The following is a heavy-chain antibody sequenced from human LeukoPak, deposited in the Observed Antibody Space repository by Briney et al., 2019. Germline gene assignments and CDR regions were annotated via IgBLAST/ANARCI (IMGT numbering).Heavy chain of an antibody. CDR3: ASSTYYYDSSGYSAAFDI. CDR1: GGSISSGGYY. Sequence: SETLSLTCTVSGGSISSGGYYWSWIRQHPGTGLEWIGYIYYSGSTYYNPSLESRVTISVDTSKNQFSLKLSSVTAADTAVYYCASSTYYYDSSGYSAAFDIWGQGTMVTVSS. V-gene: IGHV4-31*03. J-gene: IGHJ3*02. D-gene: IGHD3-22*01. CDR2: IYYSGST.